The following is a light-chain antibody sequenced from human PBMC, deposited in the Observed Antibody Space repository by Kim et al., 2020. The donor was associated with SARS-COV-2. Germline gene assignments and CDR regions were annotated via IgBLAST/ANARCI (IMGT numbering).Light chain of an antibody. J-gene: IGKJ1*01. Sequence: SPGERATLSCRASQSVSSSFLAWYQQKPGLAPRLLIYGASSRATGIPYRFSGSGSGTDFTLTISRLETEDFAVYYCQQYGSSPWTFGQGTKVDIK. CDR2: GAS. CDR3: QQYGSSPWT. CDR1: QSVSSSF. V-gene: IGKV3-20*01.